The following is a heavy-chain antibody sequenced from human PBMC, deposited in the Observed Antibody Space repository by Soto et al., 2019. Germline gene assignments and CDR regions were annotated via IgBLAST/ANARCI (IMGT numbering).Heavy chain of an antibody. Sequence: GGSLRLSCAASGFTFSSYAMSWVRQAPGKGLEWVSAISGSGGSTYYADSVKGRFTISRDNSKNTLYLQMNSLRAEDTAVYYCANGRRASVGATWESYYFDYWGQGTLVTVSS. CDR1: GFTFSSYA. D-gene: IGHD1-26*01. CDR2: ISGSGGST. CDR3: ANGRRASVGATWESYYFDY. V-gene: IGHV3-23*01. J-gene: IGHJ4*02.